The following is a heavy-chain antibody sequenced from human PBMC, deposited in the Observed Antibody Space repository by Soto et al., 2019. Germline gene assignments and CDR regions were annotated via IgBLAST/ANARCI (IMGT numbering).Heavy chain of an antibody. V-gene: IGHV6-1*01. CDR1: GASISSNRVA. Sequence: SQTLSLTWAISGASISSNRVAWHWIRQSPPRGLEWLGRIYYRSKWYHDYAVSVKRRITINPDTSRNQFSLQLNSVTPEDTAVYYCARGNHFAFDYWGQGAQVTAPQ. D-gene: IGHD3-3*02. CDR3: ARGNHFAFDY. J-gene: IGHJ4*02. CDR2: IYYRSKWYH.